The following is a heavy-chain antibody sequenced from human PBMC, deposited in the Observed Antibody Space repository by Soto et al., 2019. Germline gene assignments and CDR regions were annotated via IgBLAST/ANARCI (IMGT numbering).Heavy chain of an antibody. CDR3: ARGGYYYNVLGKLSHYGLDV. J-gene: IGHJ6*02. Sequence: QVQLVQSASEVMKPGASVKVSCKASGYTFIRYGITWVRQAPGQRLEWMGWISPYNDQTIYAQKLQGRVTMTADTSTRTVYMQLRSLQSDDTAVYYCARGGYYYNVLGKLSHYGLDVWGQGTSVTVSS. V-gene: IGHV1-18*01. CDR1: GYTFIRYG. CDR2: ISPYNDQT. D-gene: IGHD3-16*01.